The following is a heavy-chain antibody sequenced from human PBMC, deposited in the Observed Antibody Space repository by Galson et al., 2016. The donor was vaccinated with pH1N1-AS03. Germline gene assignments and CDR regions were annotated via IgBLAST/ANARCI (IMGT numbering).Heavy chain of an antibody. CDR1: GGSINNHY. Sequence: SETLSLTCTVSGGSINNHYLSWIRQPPGKGLEWIGYIDNTGSTTYNPSLQSRLTMSVDTSKNQLSLRLRSVTAADTAGYYCARLFMEGLCSGGSCHQTNAFDMWSQGTMVTVSS. CDR3: ARLFMEGLCSGGSCHQTNAFDM. D-gene: IGHD2-15*01. V-gene: IGHV4-59*08. CDR2: IDNTGST. J-gene: IGHJ3*02.